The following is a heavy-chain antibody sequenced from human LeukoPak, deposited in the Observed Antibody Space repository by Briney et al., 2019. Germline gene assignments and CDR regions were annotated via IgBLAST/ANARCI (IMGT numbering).Heavy chain of an antibody. CDR1: GFTFSSFA. D-gene: IGHD2-8*02. J-gene: IGHJ3*01. CDR3: AKEIYCTATTCQGNDAFDL. CDR2: ISYDGNRM. V-gene: IGHV3-30-3*01. Sequence: GGSLRLSYAASGFTFSSFALHWVRQAPGKAPEWVAAISYDGNRMYYADSVKGRFTISRGNSKNTLFLQMESLRGEDTAVYYCAKEIYCTATTCQGNDAFDLWGQGTRVTVSS.